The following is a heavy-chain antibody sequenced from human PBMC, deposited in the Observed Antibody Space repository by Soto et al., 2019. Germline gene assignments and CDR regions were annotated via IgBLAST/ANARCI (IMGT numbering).Heavy chain of an antibody. CDR2: IIPIFDTA. V-gene: IGHV1-69*06. CDR3: ARAQNYYYYCMDV. Sequence: ASVKVSCKASGGTFSSYAISWVRQAPGQGLEWMGGIIPIFDTANYAQKFQGRVTITADKSTSTAYMELSSLRSEDTAVYYCARAQNYYYYCMDVWGQGTTVTVSS. CDR1: GGTFSSYA. J-gene: IGHJ6*02.